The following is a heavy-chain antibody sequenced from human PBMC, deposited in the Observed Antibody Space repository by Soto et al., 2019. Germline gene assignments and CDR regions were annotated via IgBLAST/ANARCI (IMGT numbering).Heavy chain of an antibody. Sequence: QVQLVESGGGVVQPGRSLRLSCAASGFTFSSYGMHWVRQSPGKGLEWVAVIWDDGSNKYYADSVKGRFTISRDNSKNPLYLQMNSLRAEDTAVYYCARRGSGQQLVPLDYWGQGTLVTVSS. V-gene: IGHV3-33*01. CDR1: GFTFSSYG. CDR3: ARRGSGQQLVPLDY. CDR2: IWDDGSNK. J-gene: IGHJ4*02. D-gene: IGHD6-13*01.